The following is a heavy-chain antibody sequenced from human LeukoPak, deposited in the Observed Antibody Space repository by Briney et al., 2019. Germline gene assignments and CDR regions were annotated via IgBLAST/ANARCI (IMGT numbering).Heavy chain of an antibody. CDR1: GGSISSSSYY. CDR3: ARGRGEGRGIAMVRGVRAPSYNWFDP. CDR2: IYYSGST. Sequence: SETLSLTCTVSGGSISSSSYYWGWIRQPPGKGLEWIGSIYYSGSTYYNPSLKSRVTISVDTSKNQFSLKLSSVTAADTAVYYCARGRGEGRGIAMVRGVRAPSYNWFDPWGHGTQVTVSS. V-gene: IGHV4-39*07. J-gene: IGHJ5*02. D-gene: IGHD3-10*01.